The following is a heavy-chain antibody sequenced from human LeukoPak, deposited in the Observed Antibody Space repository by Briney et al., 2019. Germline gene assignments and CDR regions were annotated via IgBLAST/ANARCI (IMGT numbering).Heavy chain of an antibody. CDR1: GGSFSGYY. J-gene: IGHJ4*02. CDR3: ARAGILTGYPYDY. Sequence: SETLSLTCAVYGGSFSGYYWSWIRQPPGKGLEWIGEINHSGSTNYNPSLKSRVTISVDTSKNQFSLKLSSVTAADTAVYYCARAGILTGYPYDYWGQGTLVTVSS. V-gene: IGHV4-34*01. CDR2: INHSGST. D-gene: IGHD3-9*01.